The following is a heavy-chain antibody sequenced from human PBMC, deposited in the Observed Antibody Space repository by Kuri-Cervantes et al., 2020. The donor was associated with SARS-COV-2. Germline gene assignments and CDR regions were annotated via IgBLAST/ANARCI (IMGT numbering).Heavy chain of an antibody. CDR3: ARDSARYSSSLDY. V-gene: IGHV4-34*01. J-gene: IGHJ4*02. D-gene: IGHD6-13*01. CDR2: INHSGST. Sequence: SETLSLTCAVYGGSFSGYYWSWIRQPPGKGLEWIGEINHSGSTNYNPSLKSRVTISVDTSKNQFSLKLSSVTAADTAVYYCARDSARYSSSLDYWGQGTLATVSS. CDR1: GGSFSGYY.